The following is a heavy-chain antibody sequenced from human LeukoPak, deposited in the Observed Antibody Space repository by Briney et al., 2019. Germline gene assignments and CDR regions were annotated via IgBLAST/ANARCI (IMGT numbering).Heavy chain of an antibody. CDR3: ARDKRFLEWLFDY. D-gene: IGHD3-3*01. Sequence: KPGGSLRLSCAASRFTFSTYSMNWVRQAPGKGLEWVSSISSRSTYIYYADSVKGRFTISRDNAKNSLYLQMNSLRAEDTAVYYCARDKRFLEWLFDYWGQGTLVTVSS. J-gene: IGHJ4*02. CDR1: RFTFSTYS. CDR2: ISSRSTYI. V-gene: IGHV3-21*01.